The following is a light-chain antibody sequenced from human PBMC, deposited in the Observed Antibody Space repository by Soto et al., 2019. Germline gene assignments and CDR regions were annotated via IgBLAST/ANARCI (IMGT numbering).Light chain of an antibody. V-gene: IGKV3-20*01. CDR1: QSVTSTY. Sequence: EIVLTQSPGTLSLSPVERATLSFRASQSVTSTYLAWYQQKPDQSPRLLIYGVSSRATGIPDRFSGSGSGTDFTLTISRLEPEDFTVYYCHHYETFGQGTKVDIK. CDR3: HHYET. CDR2: GVS. J-gene: IGKJ1*01.